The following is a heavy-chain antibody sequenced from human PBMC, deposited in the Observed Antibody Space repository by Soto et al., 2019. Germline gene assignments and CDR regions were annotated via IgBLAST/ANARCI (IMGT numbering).Heavy chain of an antibody. CDR3: XRDREAYDDAFDI. CDR2: ISTTGSI. D-gene: IGHD5-12*01. CDR1: GFTFSDYC. V-gene: IGHV3-11*01. Sequence: QVQLVASGGGLVKPGGSLRLSCAASGFTFSDYCMGWIRQAPVKGLEWVSYISTTGSIYYADSVKGRFTISRDNGKESXYLQMXXLRXEDTXXYXCXRDREAYDDAFDIWGHGTMVTVSS. J-gene: IGHJ3*02.